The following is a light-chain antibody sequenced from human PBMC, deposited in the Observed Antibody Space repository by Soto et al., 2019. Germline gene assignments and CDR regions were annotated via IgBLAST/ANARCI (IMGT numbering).Light chain of an antibody. CDR3: QQYRT. Sequence: EILVTQSPATLSVSPGERVTLSCRVSQSFSSDLAWYQQKPGQAPRLLIYGASTRATGIPARFSGSGSGTEFTLTISSLQSEDFAIYYCQQYRTFGQGTRVEIK. CDR2: GAS. V-gene: IGKV3-15*01. CDR1: QSFSSD. J-gene: IGKJ1*01.